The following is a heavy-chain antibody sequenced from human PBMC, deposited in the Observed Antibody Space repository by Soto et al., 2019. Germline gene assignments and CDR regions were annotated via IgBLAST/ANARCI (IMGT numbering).Heavy chain of an antibody. CDR2: TYFRSTWYN. CDR1: GDSVSSNTAS. J-gene: IGHJ4*02. V-gene: IGHV6-1*01. Sequence: SQTLSLTCAISGDSVSSNTASCNWIRQSPSRGLEWLGRTYFRSTWYNDYAVSVKRRIIINTDTSNNQFSLQLNSVTPEDTAVYYCARGDYFEPSTGYAFDYWGQGIMVTVSS. D-gene: IGHD2-2*01. CDR3: ARGDYFEPSTGYAFDY.